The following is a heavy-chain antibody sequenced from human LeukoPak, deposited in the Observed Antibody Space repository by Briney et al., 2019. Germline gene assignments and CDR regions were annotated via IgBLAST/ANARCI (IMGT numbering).Heavy chain of an antibody. D-gene: IGHD6-19*01. CDR2: ISGSGGST. V-gene: IGHV3-23*01. CDR1: GFTFSGYA. J-gene: IGHJ4*02. CDR3: AKDSSGWYFDY. Sequence: GGSLRRSCAASGFTFSGYAMSWVRQAPGKGLEWVSAISGSGGSTYYADSVKGRFTISRDNSKNTLYLQMNSLRAEDTAVYYCAKDSSGWYFDYWGQGTLVTVSS.